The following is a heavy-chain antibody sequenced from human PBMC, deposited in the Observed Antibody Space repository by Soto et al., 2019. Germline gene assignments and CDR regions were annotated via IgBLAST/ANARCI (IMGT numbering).Heavy chain of an antibody. Sequence: QVQLQESGPGLVKPSQTLSLTCTVSGGSISSGGYYWSWIRQHPGKGLEWIGYIYYSGSTYYNPSLKSRVTISVDTSKNQFSLKLSSVTAADTAVYYCARGEFWSGYPPETGYFQHWGQGTLVTVSS. CDR1: GGSISSGGYY. V-gene: IGHV4-31*03. J-gene: IGHJ1*01. D-gene: IGHD3-3*01. CDR2: IYYSGST. CDR3: ARGEFWSGYPPETGYFQH.